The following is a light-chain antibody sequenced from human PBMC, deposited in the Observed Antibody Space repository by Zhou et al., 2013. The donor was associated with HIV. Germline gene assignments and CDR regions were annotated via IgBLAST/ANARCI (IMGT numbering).Light chain of an antibody. Sequence: DIQMTQSPSSLSASVGDRVTITCRASQGISNYLAWYQQKPGKVPKLLIYAASTLQSGVPSRFSGSGSGTDFTLTISDLHPEDFASYFCQQTYSPLWTFGQGTKVEIK. CDR2: AAS. CDR1: QGISNY. J-gene: IGKJ1*01. CDR3: QQTYSPLWT. V-gene: IGKV1-27*01.